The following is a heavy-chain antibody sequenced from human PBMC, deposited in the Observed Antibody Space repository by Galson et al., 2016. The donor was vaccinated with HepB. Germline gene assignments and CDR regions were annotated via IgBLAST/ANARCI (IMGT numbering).Heavy chain of an antibody. V-gene: IGHV3-48*02. CDR3: ARDKTYADYDGLFGY. CDR2: ISGSSTSI. D-gene: IGHD4-17*01. Sequence: SLRLSCAASGFTFSSYSMNWVRQAPGKGLEWVSYISGSSTSIIYADSVKGRYTISRDNAKNSLYLQMNSLRDGDTAVYYCARDKTYADYDGLFGYWGQGTLVTVSS. CDR1: GFTFSSYS. J-gene: IGHJ4*02.